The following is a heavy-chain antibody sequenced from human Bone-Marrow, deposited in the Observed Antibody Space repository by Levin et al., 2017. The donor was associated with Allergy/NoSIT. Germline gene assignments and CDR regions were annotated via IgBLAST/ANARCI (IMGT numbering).Heavy chain of an antibody. Sequence: SETLSLTCIVSGASISSYHWSWIRQPPGKGLEWIGYVYYSGTTNYNPSLKSRVTMSVDSSRNQFSLTLNSVTAADTAVYYCARDRVVASSGTYYYYGMAVWGQGTTVTVSS. V-gene: IGHV4-59*01. CDR2: VYYSGTT. CDR1: GASISSYH. D-gene: IGHD2-15*01. J-gene: IGHJ6*02. CDR3: ARDRVVASSGTYYYYGMAV.